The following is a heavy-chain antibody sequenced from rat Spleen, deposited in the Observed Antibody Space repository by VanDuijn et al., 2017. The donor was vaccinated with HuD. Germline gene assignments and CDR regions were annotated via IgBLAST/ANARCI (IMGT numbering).Heavy chain of an antibody. CDR1: GFTFSNYY. J-gene: IGHJ4*01. CDR2: ISTGGDKT. Sequence: EVQLVESGGGLVQPGRSMKLSCAASGFTFSNYYMAWVRQAPRKGLEWVASISTGGDKTYYRDSVRGRFTISRDNAKSTLYLQMDSLRSEDTALYYCARERDYGGSYYVMDAWGQGASVTVSS. V-gene: IGHV5-25*01. CDR3: ARERDYGGSYYVMDA. D-gene: IGHD1-11*01.